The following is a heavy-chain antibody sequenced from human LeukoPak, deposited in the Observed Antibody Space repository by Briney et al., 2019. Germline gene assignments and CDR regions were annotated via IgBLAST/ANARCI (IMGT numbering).Heavy chain of an antibody. CDR3: ASSYYDSSGYLKD. CDR1: GGTFSSYA. Sequence: GASVKVSCKASGGTFSSYAISWVRQAPGQGLEWMGGIIPIFGTANYAQKFQGRVTITADESTSTAYMELSSLRSEDTAVYYCASSYYDSSGYLKDWGQGTLVTVSS. J-gene: IGHJ4*02. V-gene: IGHV1-69*01. CDR2: IIPIFGTA. D-gene: IGHD3-22*01.